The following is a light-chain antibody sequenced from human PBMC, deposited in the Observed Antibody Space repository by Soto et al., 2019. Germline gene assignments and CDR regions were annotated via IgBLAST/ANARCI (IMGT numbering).Light chain of an antibody. CDR2: EVS. CDR3: SSYAGSNNLV. V-gene: IGLV2-8*01. J-gene: IGLJ2*01. CDR1: SSDVGGYNY. Sequence: QSALTQPPSASGSPGQSVTISCTGTSSDVGGYNYDSWYQQHPGKAPKLMIYEVSKRPSGVPDRFSGSKSGNTASLTVSGLQAEDEADYYCSSYAGSNNLVFGGGTQLTVL.